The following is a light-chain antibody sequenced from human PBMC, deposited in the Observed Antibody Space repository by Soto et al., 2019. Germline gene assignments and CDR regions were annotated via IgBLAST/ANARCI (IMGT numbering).Light chain of an antibody. CDR2: DAS. Sequence: DIQMTQSPSPLSASVGDRVTITCRASQSISDWLAWFQLKPGKAPKLLIYDASSLQSGVPSKFSGGGSGTEFTLTISSLQPDDFATYYCQQYYNYWTFGQGTKVDIK. J-gene: IGKJ1*01. CDR1: QSISDW. V-gene: IGKV1-5*01. CDR3: QQYYNYWT.